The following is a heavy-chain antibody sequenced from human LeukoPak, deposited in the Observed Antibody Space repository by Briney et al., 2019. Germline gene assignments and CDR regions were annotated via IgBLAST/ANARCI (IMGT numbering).Heavy chain of an antibody. CDR3: ARGFYDSSGYYDY. Sequence: ASVKVSCKASGYTFTGYYMHWVRQAPGQGLEWMGWINPNSGGTNYAQEFQGRVTMTRDTSISTAYMELSRLRSDDTAVYYCARGFYDSSGYYDYWGQGTLVTVSS. CDR1: GYTFTGYY. J-gene: IGHJ4*02. D-gene: IGHD3-22*01. CDR2: INPNSGGT. V-gene: IGHV1-2*02.